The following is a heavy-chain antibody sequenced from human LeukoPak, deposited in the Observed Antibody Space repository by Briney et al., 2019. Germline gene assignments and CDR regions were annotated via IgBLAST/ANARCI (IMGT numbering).Heavy chain of an antibody. J-gene: IGHJ6*02. CDR2: INPDSGGT. D-gene: IGHD1-26*01. CDR1: GYTFTAYY. CDR3: ARVSGSYTLNYYYGMDV. V-gene: IGHV1-2*02. Sequence: GASVKVSCKASGYTFTAYYMYWVRQAPGQGLEWMGWINPDSGGTTYAQKFQGRVTMSRDTSISTAYMELSRLRSDDTAVYYCARVSGSYTLNYYYGMDVWGQGTTVTVSS.